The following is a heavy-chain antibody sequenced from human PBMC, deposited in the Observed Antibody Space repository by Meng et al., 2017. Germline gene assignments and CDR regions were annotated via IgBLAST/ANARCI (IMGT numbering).Heavy chain of an antibody. Sequence: SETLSLTCTVSGGSISSSSYYWGWIRQPPGKGLEWIGSIYYSGSTYYNPSLKSRVTISVDTSKNQFSLKLSSVTAADTAVYYCALGYSYGAGGDFDYWGQGTLVTVSS. CDR3: ALGYSYGAGGDFDY. V-gene: IGHV4-39*07. CDR1: GGSISSSSYY. D-gene: IGHD5-18*01. J-gene: IGHJ4*02. CDR2: IYYSGST.